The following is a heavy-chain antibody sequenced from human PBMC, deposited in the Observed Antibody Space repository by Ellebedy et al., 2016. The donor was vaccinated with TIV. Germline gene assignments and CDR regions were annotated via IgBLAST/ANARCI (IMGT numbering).Heavy chain of an antibody. CDR1: GFTFRGYY. Sequence: PGGSLRLSCAASGFTFRGYYMSWFRQAPGKGPEWVSYISYGSDTIYYADSVKGRFTTSRDNAKNSLYLQMHSLRAEDTAVYYCARLGVIAAAGASDYWGQGTLVIVSS. CDR3: ARLGVIAAAGASDY. J-gene: IGHJ4*02. D-gene: IGHD6-13*01. V-gene: IGHV3-11*01. CDR2: ISYGSDTI.